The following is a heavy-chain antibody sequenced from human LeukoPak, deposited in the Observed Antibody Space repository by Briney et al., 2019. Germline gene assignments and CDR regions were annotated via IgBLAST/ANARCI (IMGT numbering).Heavy chain of an antibody. D-gene: IGHD3-16*01. Sequence: ASVKVSCKASGYTFTNYYMHWVRQAPGQGLEWMGIINPSGGSTSYAQKFQGRVTMTRDTSTSTVYMELSSLRSDDTAVYYCARVRQGGFDYWGQGTLVTVSS. CDR1: GYTFTNYY. CDR3: ARVRQGGFDY. J-gene: IGHJ4*02. V-gene: IGHV1-46*01. CDR2: INPSGGST.